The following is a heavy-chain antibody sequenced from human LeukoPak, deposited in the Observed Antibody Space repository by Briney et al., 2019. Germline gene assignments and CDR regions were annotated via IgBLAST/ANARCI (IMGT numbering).Heavy chain of an antibody. V-gene: IGHV4-38-2*02. CDR2: IYHSGST. J-gene: IGHJ5*02. CDR1: GYSISSGYY. Sequence: PSETLSLTCTVSGYSISSGYYWGWIRQPPEKGLEWIGSIYHSGSTNYNPSLKSRVTISVDTSKNQFSLKLSSVTAADTAVYYCARVERVDWFGWNDNWFDPWGQGTLVTVSS. CDR3: ARVERVDWFGWNDNWFDP. D-gene: IGHD3-9*01.